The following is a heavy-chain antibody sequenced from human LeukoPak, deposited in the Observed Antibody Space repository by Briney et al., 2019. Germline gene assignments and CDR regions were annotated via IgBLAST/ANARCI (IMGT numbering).Heavy chain of an antibody. Sequence: SQTLSLTCAVSGGSISSGGYSWSWIRQPPGKGLEWIGYIYHSGSTYYNPSLKSRVTISVDRSKNQFSLKLSSVTAADTAVYYCASGPNYYDSRGFDPWGQGTLVTVSS. CDR1: GGSISSGGYS. V-gene: IGHV4-30-2*02. CDR2: IYHSGST. J-gene: IGHJ5*02. D-gene: IGHD3-22*01. CDR3: ASGPNYYDSRGFDP.